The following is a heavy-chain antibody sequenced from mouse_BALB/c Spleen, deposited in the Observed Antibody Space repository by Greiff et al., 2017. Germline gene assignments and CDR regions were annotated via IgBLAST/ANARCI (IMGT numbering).Heavy chain of an antibody. CDR2: IDPSDSYT. D-gene: IGHD3-2*01. CDR3: TRSDPRQLGLPYAMDY. Sequence: QVQLKQPGAELVKPGASVKMSCKASGYTFTSYWMHWVKQRPGQGLEWIGVIDPSDSYTSYNQKFKGKATLTVDTSSSTAYMQLSSLTSEDSAVYYCTRSDPRQLGLPYAMDYWGQGTSVTVSS. CDR1: GYTFTSYW. J-gene: IGHJ4*01. V-gene: IGHV1S127*01.